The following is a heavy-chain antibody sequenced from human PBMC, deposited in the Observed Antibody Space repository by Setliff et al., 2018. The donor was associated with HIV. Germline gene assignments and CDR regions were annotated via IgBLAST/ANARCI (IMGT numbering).Heavy chain of an antibody. CDR1: GGTFSSYG. CDR2: IIPTFGTV. D-gene: IGHD2-21*01. J-gene: IGHJ5*02. CDR3: GRSRRDCGGGACKSDWFDP. Sequence: SVKVSCKASGGTFSSYGISWVRQAPGQGLEWVGGIIPTFGTVNYAQKFQGRVSIITDESTNTAYMELSSLRSGDTAVYYCGRSRRDCGGGACKSDWFDPWGQGTLVTVS. V-gene: IGHV1-69*05.